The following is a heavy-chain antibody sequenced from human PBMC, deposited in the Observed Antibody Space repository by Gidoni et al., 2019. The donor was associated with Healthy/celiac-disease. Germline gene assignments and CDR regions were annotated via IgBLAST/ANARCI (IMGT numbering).Heavy chain of an antibody. CDR1: GGTFRSYA. D-gene: IGHD1-26*01. J-gene: IGHJ5*02. CDR3: ARIVGATKGGWFDP. Sequence: QVQLVQSGAEVQTPGSSVKVSCKASGGTFRSYAISWVRQAPGQGLEWMGRIIPILGIANYAQKFQGRVTITADKSTSTAYMELSSLRSEDTAVYYCARIVGATKGGWFDPWGQGTLVTVSS. CDR2: IIPILGIA. V-gene: IGHV1-69*04.